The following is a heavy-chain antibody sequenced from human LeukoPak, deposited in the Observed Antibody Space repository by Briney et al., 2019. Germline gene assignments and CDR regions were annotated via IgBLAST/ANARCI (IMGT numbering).Heavy chain of an antibody. D-gene: IGHD3-16*01. V-gene: IGHV4-59*01. CDR2: IYYSGST. CDR1: GGSISSYY. Sequence: SETLSLTCTVSGGSISSYYWSWIRQPPGKGLEWIGYIYYSGSTNYNPSLKSRVTISVDTSKNQFSLKLSSVTAADTAVYYCARGGIGGSSKYYFDYWGQGTLVTVSS. J-gene: IGHJ4*02. CDR3: ARGGIGGSSKYYFDY.